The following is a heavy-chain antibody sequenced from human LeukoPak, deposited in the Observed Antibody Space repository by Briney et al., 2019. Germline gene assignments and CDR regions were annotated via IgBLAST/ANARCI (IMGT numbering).Heavy chain of an antibody. CDR1: GGSISSYY. CDR3: ARQSRGIAVAGLDC. V-gene: IGHV4-59*08. CDR2: IYYNGST. J-gene: IGHJ4*02. D-gene: IGHD6-19*01. Sequence: SETLSLTCTVSGGSISSYYWTWIRQPPEKGLERIGYIYYNGSTNYNPSLKSRVTISVDTSKNQFSLKLSSVTAADTAVYYCARQSRGIAVAGLDCWGQGTLVTVSS.